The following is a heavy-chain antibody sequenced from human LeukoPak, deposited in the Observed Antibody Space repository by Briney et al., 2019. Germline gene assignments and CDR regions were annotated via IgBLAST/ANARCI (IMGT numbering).Heavy chain of an antibody. CDR2: ISTDGDNT. CDR3: ARVGDDDAFDI. J-gene: IGHJ3*02. CDR1: GFTFRSYS. D-gene: IGHD1-1*01. Sequence: GGSLRLSCAASGFTFRSYSMHWVRQAPGKGLEYVSAISTDGDNTYYANSVKDRFTISRDNSKNTLFLQMGSMTADDMAIYYCARVGDDDAFDIWGQGTMVIVSS. V-gene: IGHV3-64*01.